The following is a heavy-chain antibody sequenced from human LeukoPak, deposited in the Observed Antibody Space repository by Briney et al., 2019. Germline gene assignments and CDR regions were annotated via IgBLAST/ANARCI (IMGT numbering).Heavy chain of an antibody. V-gene: IGHV3-30*02. CDR1: GFTFSSYG. Sequence: PGGSLRLSCAASGFTFSSYGMHWVRQAPGKGLEWVAFIRYDGSNKYYADSVKGRFTISRDNSKNTLYLQMNSLRAEDTAVYYCAKDWMVRGVILILDYWGQGTLVTVSS. CDR2: IRYDGSNK. CDR3: AKDWMVRGVILILDY. D-gene: IGHD3-10*01. J-gene: IGHJ4*02.